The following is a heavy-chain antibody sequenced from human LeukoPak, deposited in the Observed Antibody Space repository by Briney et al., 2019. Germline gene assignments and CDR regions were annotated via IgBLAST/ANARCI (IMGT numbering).Heavy chain of an antibody. Sequence: PSETLSLTCTVSGGSISSYYWSWIRQPAGKGLEWIGRIYSSGSTNYNPSLKSRVTISVDTSKNQFSLKLSSVTAADTAVYYCARRGSGEIYGMDVWGQGTTVTVSS. V-gene: IGHV4-4*07. J-gene: IGHJ6*02. CDR1: GGSISSYY. CDR3: ARRGSGEIYGMDV. CDR2: IYSSGST. D-gene: IGHD2-15*01.